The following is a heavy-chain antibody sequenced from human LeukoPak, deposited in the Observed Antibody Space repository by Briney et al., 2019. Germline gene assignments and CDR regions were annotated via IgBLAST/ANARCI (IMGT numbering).Heavy chain of an antibody. V-gene: IGHV3-30*03. D-gene: IGHD3-10*01. CDR2: ISYDGSNK. CDR1: GFTFSSYS. CDR3: ASSTYYYGSGTENDAFDI. Sequence: GGSLRLSCAASGFTFSSYSMNWVRQAPGKGLKWVAVISYDGSNKYYADSVKGRFTISRDNSKNTLYLQMNSLRAEDTAVYYCASSTYYYGSGTENDAFDIWGQGTMVTVSS. J-gene: IGHJ3*02.